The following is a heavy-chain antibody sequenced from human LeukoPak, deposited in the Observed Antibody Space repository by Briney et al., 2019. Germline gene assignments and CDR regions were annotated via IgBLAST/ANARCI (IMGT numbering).Heavy chain of an antibody. J-gene: IGHJ4*02. CDR2: ISSSSSYI. CDR3: ASSSGYSGDYFDY. CDR1: GFTFSSYA. Sequence: GGSLRLSCAASGFTFSSYAMNWVRQAPGKGLEWVSSISSSSSYIYYADSLKGRLTISRDNAKKTLYLQVNSLRAEDTAVYYCASSSGYSGDYFDYWGQGTLVTVSS. V-gene: IGHV3-21*01. D-gene: IGHD3-22*01.